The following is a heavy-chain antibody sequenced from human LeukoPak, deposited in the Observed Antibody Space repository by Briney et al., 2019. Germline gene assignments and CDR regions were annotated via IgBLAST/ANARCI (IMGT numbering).Heavy chain of an antibody. CDR1: GGSFSGYY. CDR3: ARGRFTDIVVVPAAWHFDY. CDR2: INHSGST. J-gene: IGHJ4*02. Sequence: PSETLSLTCAVYGGSFSGYYWSWIRQPPGKGLEWIGEINHSGSTNYNPSLKSRVTISVDTSKNQSSLKLSSVTAADTAVYYCARGRFTDIVVVPAAWHFDYWGQGTLVTVSS. V-gene: IGHV4-34*01. D-gene: IGHD2-2*01.